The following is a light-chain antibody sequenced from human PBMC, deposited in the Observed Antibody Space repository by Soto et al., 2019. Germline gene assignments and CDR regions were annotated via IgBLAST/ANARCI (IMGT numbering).Light chain of an antibody. CDR3: QQRSNWPPLT. J-gene: IGKJ4*01. Sequence: EIVLTQSPATLSLSPGERATLSCRASQSVSSYLAWYQQKPGQAPRLLIYDASNRATGIPARFSGSGSGTDLTLPISSPEPEDFAVYYCQQRSNWPPLTFGGGTKVEIK. V-gene: IGKV3-11*01. CDR1: QSVSSY. CDR2: DAS.